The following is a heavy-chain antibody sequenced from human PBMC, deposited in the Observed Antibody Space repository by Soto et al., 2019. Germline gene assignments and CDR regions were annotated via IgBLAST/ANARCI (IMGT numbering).Heavy chain of an antibody. D-gene: IGHD3-10*01. CDR2: INWNGGST. CDR3: ARLYGSGSTRRVRIDY. Sequence: EVQLVESGGGVVRPGGSLRLSCAASGFTFDDYGMSWVRQAPGKRLEWVSGINWNGGSTGYADSVKGRFTISRDNAKNSLYLQMNSLRAEDTALYYCARLYGSGSTRRVRIDYWGQGTLVTVSS. CDR1: GFTFDDYG. J-gene: IGHJ4*02. V-gene: IGHV3-20*04.